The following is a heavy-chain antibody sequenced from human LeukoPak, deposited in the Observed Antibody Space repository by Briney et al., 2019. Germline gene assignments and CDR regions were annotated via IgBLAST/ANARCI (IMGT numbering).Heavy chain of an antibody. CDR1: GFTFGSYG. Sequence: GGSLRLSCAASGFTFGSYGMHWVRQAPGKGLEWVAFIRYDGSNKYYADSVKGRFTISRDNSKNTLYLQMNSLRAEDTAVYYCANDIVVVPAANFDYWGQGTLVTVSS. J-gene: IGHJ4*02. D-gene: IGHD2-2*01. CDR3: ANDIVVVPAANFDY. V-gene: IGHV3-30*02. CDR2: IRYDGSNK.